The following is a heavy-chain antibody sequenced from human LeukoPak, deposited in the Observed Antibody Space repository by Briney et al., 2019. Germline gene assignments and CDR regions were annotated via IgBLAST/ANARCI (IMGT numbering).Heavy chain of an antibody. Sequence: GESLKISCKGSGYSFTGYWIGWVRQMPGKGLEWMGIIYPGDSDTRYSPSFQGQVTISADKPISTAYLQWSSLKASDTAMYYCARHYCSGGSCHENYFDYWGQGTLVTVSS. CDR1: GYSFTGYW. V-gene: IGHV5-51*01. CDR2: IYPGDSDT. J-gene: IGHJ4*02. D-gene: IGHD2-15*01. CDR3: ARHYCSGGSCHENYFDY.